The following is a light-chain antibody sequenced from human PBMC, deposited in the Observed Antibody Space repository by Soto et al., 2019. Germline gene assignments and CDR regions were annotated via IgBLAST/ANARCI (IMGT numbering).Light chain of an antibody. J-gene: IGKJ2*01. Sequence: EIVMTHSPATLSVSPGERATLSCRASQSVSNNLAWYQQKPGQPPRLLIYGASTRATAIPARFSGSGSGTEFTLTISSLQSEDFAVYFCQQYDNWPYTFGQGTKLEIK. V-gene: IGKV3-15*01. CDR2: GAS. CDR3: QQYDNWPYT. CDR1: QSVSNN.